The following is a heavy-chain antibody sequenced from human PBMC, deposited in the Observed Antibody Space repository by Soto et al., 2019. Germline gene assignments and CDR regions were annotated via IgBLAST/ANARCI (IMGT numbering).Heavy chain of an antibody. J-gene: IGHJ4*02. CDR2: ISGSGGST. CDR3: AKGGDTYYDILTGYSLFDY. CDR1: GFTFSSYA. Sequence: EVQLLESGGGLVQPGGSLRLSCAASGFTFSSYAMSWVRQAPGKGLEWVSAISGSGGSTYYADSVKGRFTISRDNSKTTLYLQMNSLRAEDTAVYYCAKGGDTYYDILTGYSLFDYWGQGTLVTVSS. D-gene: IGHD3-9*01. V-gene: IGHV3-23*01.